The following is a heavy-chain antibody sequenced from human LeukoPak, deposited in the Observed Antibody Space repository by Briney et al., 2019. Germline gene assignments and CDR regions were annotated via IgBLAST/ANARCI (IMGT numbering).Heavy chain of an antibody. D-gene: IGHD6-13*01. Sequence: GGSLRLSCAASGFTLISYEMNWVRQAPGKGLEWVSYITSGGGSIYYADSVKGRFTISRDNSKNSLFLQMNSLRAEDTAVYYCARALPSSWYYFDYWGQGTLVTVPS. CDR2: ITSGGGSI. CDR1: GFTLISYE. V-gene: IGHV3-48*03. CDR3: ARALPSSWYYFDY. J-gene: IGHJ4*02.